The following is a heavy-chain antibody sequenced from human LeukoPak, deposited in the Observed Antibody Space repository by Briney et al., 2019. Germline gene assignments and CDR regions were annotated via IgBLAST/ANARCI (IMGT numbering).Heavy chain of an antibody. D-gene: IGHD6-19*01. CDR3: ARVKSGWYFPGIYDY. V-gene: IGHV1-2*06. CDR1: GYTFTDNY. CDR2: INPNSGGT. J-gene: IGHJ4*02. Sequence: ASMKVSCKASGYTFTDNYIHWVRQAPGQGLEWMGRINPNSGGTNYAQKFQDRVTMTRDTSISTTYMELNRLRSDDTAVYYCARVKSGWYFPGIYDYWGQGTLVTVSS.